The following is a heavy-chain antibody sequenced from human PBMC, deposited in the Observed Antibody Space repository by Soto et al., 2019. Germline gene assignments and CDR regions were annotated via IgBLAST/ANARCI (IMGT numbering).Heavy chain of an antibody. CDR3: VRGSSNWLWYFDL. CDR1: GYTFTSNY. D-gene: IGHD6-13*01. CDR2: INPSHSTT. J-gene: IGHJ2*01. Sequence: QVHLVQSGAEVKEPGASVKLSCKASGYTFTSNYLYWVRQAPGQGLEWMGMINPSHSTTTYARNFQGRVTMTRDTSTSTIYMEVTRLRSEDTAVYYCVRGSSNWLWYFDLWDRGTLVTVSS. V-gene: IGHV1-46*03.